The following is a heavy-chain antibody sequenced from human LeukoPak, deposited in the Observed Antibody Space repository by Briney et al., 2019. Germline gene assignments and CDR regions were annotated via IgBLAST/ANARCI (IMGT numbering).Heavy chain of an antibody. CDR2: IYYSGST. CDR3: AREGIAAADQH. Sequence: SETLSLTCTVSGGSISSGGYYWSWIRQHPGKGLEWTGYIYYSGSTYYNPSLKSRVTISVDTSKNQFSLKLSSVTAADTAVYYCAREGIAAADQHWGQGTLVTVSS. J-gene: IGHJ1*01. CDR1: GGSISSGGYY. V-gene: IGHV4-31*03. D-gene: IGHD6-13*01.